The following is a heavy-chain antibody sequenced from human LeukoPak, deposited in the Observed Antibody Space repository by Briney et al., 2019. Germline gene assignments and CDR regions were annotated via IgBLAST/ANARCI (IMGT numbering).Heavy chain of an antibody. D-gene: IGHD3-22*01. CDR1: GLTFSSYW. CDR3: ASLSGFYQSY. J-gene: IGHJ4*02. V-gene: IGHV3-7*01. CDR2: IKRDGSER. Sequence: PGGSLRLSCVASGLTFSSYWMHWVRHVPGKGLECVASIKRDGSERYYVDSVKGRFTISRGNTKNSLYLHMSDLRPEDTALYYCASLSGFYQSYWGQGTLVTVSS.